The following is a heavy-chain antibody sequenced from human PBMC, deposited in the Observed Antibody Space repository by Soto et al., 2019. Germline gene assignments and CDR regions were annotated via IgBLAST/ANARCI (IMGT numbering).Heavy chain of an antibody. CDR1: GFTFSNYG. J-gene: IGHJ4*02. CDR3: ARDFRSNDYDSSGYFDY. V-gene: IGHV3-33*01. D-gene: IGHD3-22*01. Sequence: QVQLVESGGGVVQPGRSLRLSCAASGFTFSNYGMHWVRQAPGKGLEWVAVIWYDGSVKYYADSVKGRFTISRDNSKNTLYQRMNSLRAEDTAVYYCARDFRSNDYDSSGYFDYWGQGTLVTVSS. CDR2: IWYDGSVK.